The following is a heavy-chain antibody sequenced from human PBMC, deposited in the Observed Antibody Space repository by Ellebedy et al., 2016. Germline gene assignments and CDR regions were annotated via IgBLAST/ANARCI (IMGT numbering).Heavy chain of an antibody. CDR1: GYTFTSYG. V-gene: IGHV1-18*01. J-gene: IGHJ4*02. CDR3: ARVEDYGVLFDY. D-gene: IGHD4-17*01. CDR2: ISAYNGNT. Sequence: ASVKVSXXASGYTFTSYGISWVRQAPGQGLEWMGWISAYNGNTNYAQKLQGRVTMTTDTSTSTAYMELRSLRSDDTAVYYCARVEDYGVLFDYWGQGTLVTVSS.